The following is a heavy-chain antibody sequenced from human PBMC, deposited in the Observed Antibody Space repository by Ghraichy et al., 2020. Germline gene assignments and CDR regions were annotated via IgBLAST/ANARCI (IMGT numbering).Heavy chain of an antibody. D-gene: IGHD6-13*01. Sequence: ASVKVSCKASGYTFTGYYMHWVRQAPGQGLEWMGWINPNSGGTNYAQKFQGWVTMTRDTSISTAYMELSKLRSDDTAVYYCARAPYSSSWFVDWGQGTLVTVSS. CDR2: INPNSGGT. CDR3: ARAPYSSSWFVD. J-gene: IGHJ5*02. CDR1: GYTFTGYY. V-gene: IGHV1-2*04.